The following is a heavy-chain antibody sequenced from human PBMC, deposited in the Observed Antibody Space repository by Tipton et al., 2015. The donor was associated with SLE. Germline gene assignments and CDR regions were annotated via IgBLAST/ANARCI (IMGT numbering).Heavy chain of an antibody. CDR1: GASISNYY. Sequence: TLSLTCTVSGASISNYYWSWIRQPPGKGLEWIGYIYPSGSTDYNPSLEGRVTISVDTSKNQFSLKLNSVTAADTAVYYCAGDYGDSKFDYWGQGMLVTVSS. CDR3: AGDYGDSKFDY. V-gene: IGHV4-59*01. J-gene: IGHJ4*02. D-gene: IGHD4-17*01. CDR2: IYPSGST.